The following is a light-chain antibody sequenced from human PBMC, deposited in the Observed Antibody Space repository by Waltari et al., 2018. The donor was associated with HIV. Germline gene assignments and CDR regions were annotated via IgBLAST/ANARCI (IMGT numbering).Light chain of an antibody. CDR3: GTWDSSLSDVV. CDR2: DNN. J-gene: IGLJ2*01. CDR1: SSNIGNNY. Sequence: QSVLTQPPSVSASPGQKVTISCSGRSSNIGNNYVSWYQQLQGTAPKLLIYDNNKRPSGIPDRFSGSKSGTSATLGITGLQTGDEADYYCGTWDSSLSDVVFGGGTKLTVL. V-gene: IGLV1-51*01.